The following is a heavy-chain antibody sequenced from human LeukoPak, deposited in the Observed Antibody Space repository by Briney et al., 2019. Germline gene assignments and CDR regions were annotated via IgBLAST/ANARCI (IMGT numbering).Heavy chain of an antibody. V-gene: IGHV3-30*03. J-gene: IGHJ6*03. CDR2: ISYDGSNK. CDR1: GFTFSSYG. Sequence: PGGSLRLSCAASGFTFSSYGMHWVRQAPGKGLEWVAVISYDGSNKYYADSVKGRFTISRDNSKNTLYLQMNSLRAEDTAVYYCARDWRNYMDVWGKGTTVTVSS. CDR3: ARDWRNYMDV.